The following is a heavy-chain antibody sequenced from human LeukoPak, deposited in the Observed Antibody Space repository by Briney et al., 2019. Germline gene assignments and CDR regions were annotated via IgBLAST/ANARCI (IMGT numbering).Heavy chain of an antibody. CDR3: TKDRHSSGWPNWFDP. D-gene: IGHD6-19*01. CDR2: ISGDAVSK. CDR1: GFTFSSYD. V-gene: IGHV3-23*01. Sequence: GGSLRLSCRVSGFTFSSYDMRWVRQAPGKGLEWVSSISGDAVSKYYAESVRGRFTISRDNSKDTLYLQMNSLRAEDTALYFCTKDRHSSGWPNWFDPWGQGSLVIVSS. J-gene: IGHJ5*02.